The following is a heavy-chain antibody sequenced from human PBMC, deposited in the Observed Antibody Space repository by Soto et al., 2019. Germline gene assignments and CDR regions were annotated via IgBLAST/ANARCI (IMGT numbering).Heavy chain of an antibody. J-gene: IGHJ4*01. Sequence: PGGSLRLSCAASGFTFSSDWMSWVRQAPVKGLEWVANIKQDGSDKYYVDSVKGRFAISRDDSKNMVYLEMNSLKTEDTAIYYCTTDSYMTNIIVRFDYWGHGTLVTVSS. CDR3: TTDSYMTNIIVRFDY. CDR1: GFTFSSDW. CDR2: IKQDGSDK. D-gene: IGHD4-17*01. V-gene: IGHV3-7*03.